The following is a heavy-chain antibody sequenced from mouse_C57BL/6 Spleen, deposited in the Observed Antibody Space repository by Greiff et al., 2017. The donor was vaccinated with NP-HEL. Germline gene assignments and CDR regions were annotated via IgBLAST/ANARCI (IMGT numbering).Heavy chain of an antibody. CDR2: INPSNGGP. CDR1: GYTFTSYW. CDR3: AKGGGNYVWYFDV. V-gene: IGHV1-53*01. D-gene: IGHD2-1*01. J-gene: IGHJ1*03. Sequence: QVQLQQPGTELVKPGASVKLSCKASGYTFTSYWMHWVKQRPGQGLEWIGNINPSNGGPNYNEKFKSKATLTVDQSSSTAYMQLSSLTSEDSAVYYCAKGGGNYVWYFDVWGTGTTVTVSS.